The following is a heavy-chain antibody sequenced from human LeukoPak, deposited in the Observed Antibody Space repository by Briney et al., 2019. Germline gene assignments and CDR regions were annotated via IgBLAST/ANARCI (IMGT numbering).Heavy chain of an antibody. CDR3: ARLGYCSSTSCYGAHYYYYMDV. J-gene: IGHJ6*03. CDR2: VYYRGST. Sequence: SETLSLTCTVSGVSISSTSYDWGWIRQPPGKGLEWIGSVYYRGSTKDHPGSKSLITITVNTSKNQFSLKLSSVTAADTAVYYCARLGYCSSTSCYGAHYYYYMDVWGKGTTVTISS. D-gene: IGHD2-2*01. V-gene: IGHV4-39*07. CDR1: GVSISSTSYD.